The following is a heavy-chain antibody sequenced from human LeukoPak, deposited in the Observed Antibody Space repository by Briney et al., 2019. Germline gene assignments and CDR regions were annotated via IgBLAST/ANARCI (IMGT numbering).Heavy chain of an antibody. CDR1: GYSIIRGYY. J-gene: IGHJ6*03. D-gene: IGHD2-15*01. V-gene: IGHV4-38-2*02. CDR2: IYYSGST. Sequence: SETLSLTCNVSGYSIIRGYYWDWFRQPPGKGLEWIGSIYYSGSTYYNPSLKSRVTISVDTSKNQFSLKLSSVTAADTAVYYCAREHCSGGSCYSIYYYYYMDVWGKGTTVTVSS. CDR3: AREHCSGGSCYSIYYYYYMDV.